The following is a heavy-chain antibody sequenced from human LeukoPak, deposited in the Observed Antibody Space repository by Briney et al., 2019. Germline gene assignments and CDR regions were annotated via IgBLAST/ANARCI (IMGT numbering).Heavy chain of an antibody. J-gene: IGHJ4*02. CDR2: MNQHGNII. CDR1: GFTFSNYW. Sequence: GVSVTLSCAASGFTFSNYWMTWVRQAPGKGLEWVAKMNQHGNIIDYVASVRGRFTISRDNAKNSEYLEMNNLRAEDTAVYQCATAMGESFNYWGPGTLVTVSS. D-gene: IGHD3-10*01. CDR3: ATAMGESFNY. V-gene: IGHV3-7*01.